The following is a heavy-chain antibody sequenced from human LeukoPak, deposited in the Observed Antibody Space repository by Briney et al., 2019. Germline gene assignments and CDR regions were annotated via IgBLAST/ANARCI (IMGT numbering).Heavy chain of an antibody. CDR3: ATGITGTTFDY. Sequence: SETLSLTCTVSGGSISSYYWSWIRQPPGKGLEWIGYIYYSGSTYYNPSLKSRVTISVDTSKNQFSLKLSSVTAADTAVYYCATGITGTTFDYWGQGTLVTVSS. CDR2: IYYSGST. D-gene: IGHD1-7*01. J-gene: IGHJ4*02. CDR1: GGSISSYY. V-gene: IGHV4-59*06.